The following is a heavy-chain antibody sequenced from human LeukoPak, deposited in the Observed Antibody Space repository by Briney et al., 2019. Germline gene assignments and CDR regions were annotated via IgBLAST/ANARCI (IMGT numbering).Heavy chain of an antibody. CDR2: FHTRGST. CDR3: AKESPSIAAH. CDR1: RGSISSGNYY. V-gene: IGHV4-61*02. Sequence: PSETLSLTCTVSRGSISSGNYYWSWIRQPAGKGLEWIGRFHTRGSTNYNPSLKSRVIISVDTSKNQFSLKLNSVTAADTAVYYCAKESPSIAAHWGQGTLVTVSS. D-gene: IGHD6-6*01. J-gene: IGHJ4*02.